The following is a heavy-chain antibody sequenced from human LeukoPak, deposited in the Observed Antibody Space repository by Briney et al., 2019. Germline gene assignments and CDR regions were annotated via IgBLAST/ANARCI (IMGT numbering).Heavy chain of an antibody. J-gene: IGHJ4*02. D-gene: IGHD3-10*01. Sequence: SGGSLRLSCAASGFTFSSYSMNWVRQAPGKGLEWVSSISSSSSYIYYADSVKGRFTISRDNAKNSLYLQMNSLRAEDTAVYYCARAVGDYYGSGSYFGGFFGYWGQGTLVTVSS. CDR2: ISSSSSYI. CDR1: GFTFSSYS. CDR3: ARAVGDYYGSGSYFGGFFGY. V-gene: IGHV3-21*01.